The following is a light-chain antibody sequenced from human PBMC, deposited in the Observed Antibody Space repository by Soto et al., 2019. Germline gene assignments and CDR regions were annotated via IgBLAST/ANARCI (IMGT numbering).Light chain of an antibody. J-gene: IGKJ1*01. Sequence: DIVFTQSPGTLSLSPGERATLSCRASQSVSSSYLAWYQQKPGQAPRILIYGASSRATGIPDRFSGIGSGTDFTLTISRLEPEDFAVYYCQQYGSSRTFGQGTKVDIK. CDR1: QSVSSSY. V-gene: IGKV3-20*01. CDR3: QQYGSSRT. CDR2: GAS.